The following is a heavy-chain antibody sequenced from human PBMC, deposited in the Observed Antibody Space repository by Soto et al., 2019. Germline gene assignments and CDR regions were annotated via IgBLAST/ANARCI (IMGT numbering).Heavy chain of an antibody. V-gene: IGHV3-30*14. CDR2: LSYDGSNK. J-gene: IGHJ6*02. D-gene: IGHD3-10*01. CDR3: ARDSTVGSGSSTYYYGMDV. Sequence: VQLVESGGGVVQPGRSLRLSCAASGFTFSSYAMHWVRQAPGKGLEWAAGLSYDGSNKYYADSVKGRFTISRDNSTNPLYLQMNSLRAEDTAVYYCARDSTVGSGSSTYYYGMDVWGQGATVTVSS. CDR1: GFTFSSYA.